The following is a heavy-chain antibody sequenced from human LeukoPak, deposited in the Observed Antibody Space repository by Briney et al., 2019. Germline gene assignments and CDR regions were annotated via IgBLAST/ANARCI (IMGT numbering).Heavy chain of an antibody. CDR2: ISGSGTTT. CDR1: GFTFSSYG. D-gene: IGHD3-10*01. CDR3: AKAGHYGSGSYYSDY. V-gene: IGHV3-23*01. J-gene: IGHJ4*02. Sequence: GGSLRLSCAASGFTFSSYGMHWVRQAPGRGLEWLSTISGSGTTTYYVDSVKGRFTVSRDNSKNTLYLQVSSLRAGDTAVYYCAKAGHYGSGSYYSDYWGRGTLVTVSP.